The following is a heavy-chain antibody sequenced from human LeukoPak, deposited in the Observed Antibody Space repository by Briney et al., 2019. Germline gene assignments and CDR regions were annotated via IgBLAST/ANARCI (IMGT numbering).Heavy chain of an antibody. CDR3: ARDLGRGLPH. D-gene: IGHD3-10*01. CDR2: MYSSGST. Sequence: TSETLSLTFTISGGSVNSAAYYWSWIRQPRGEGLECIGYMYSSGSTYYHPSHKSRVPISADTSNNHCPLRLSSVTAADPAVYFCARDLGRGLPHWGQGPLDRVPS. J-gene: IGHJ1*01. CDR1: GGSVNSAAYY. V-gene: IGHV4-31*03.